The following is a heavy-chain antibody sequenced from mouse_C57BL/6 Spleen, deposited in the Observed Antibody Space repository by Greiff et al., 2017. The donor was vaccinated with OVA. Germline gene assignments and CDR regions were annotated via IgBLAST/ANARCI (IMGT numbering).Heavy chain of an antibody. CDR3: ARATVVATKDYAMDD. CDR2: INPNYGTT. J-gene: IGHJ4*01. D-gene: IGHD1-1*01. Sequence: VQLKQSGPELVKPGASVKISCKASGYSFTDYNMNWVKQSNGKSLEWIGVINPNYGTTSYNQKFKGKATLTVDQSSSTAYMQLNSLTSEDSAVYYCARATVVATKDYAMDDWGQGTSVTVSS. CDR1: GYSFTDYN. V-gene: IGHV1-39*01.